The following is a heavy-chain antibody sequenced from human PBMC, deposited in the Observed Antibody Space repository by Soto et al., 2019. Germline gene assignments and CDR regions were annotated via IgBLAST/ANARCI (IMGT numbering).Heavy chain of an antibody. CDR2: IYYSGST. Sequence: SETLSLTCTVSGGSISSSSYYWGWIRQPPGKGLEWIGSIYYSGSTYYNPSLKSRVTISVDTSKNQFSLKLSSVTAADTAVYYCARPSRYDSSGYYPYYFDYWGQGTLVTVSS. CDR1: GGSISSSSYY. CDR3: ARPSRYDSSGYYPYYFDY. J-gene: IGHJ4*02. V-gene: IGHV4-39*01. D-gene: IGHD3-22*01.